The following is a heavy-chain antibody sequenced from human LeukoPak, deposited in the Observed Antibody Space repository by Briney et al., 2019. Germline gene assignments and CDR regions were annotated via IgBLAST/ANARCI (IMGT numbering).Heavy chain of an antibody. CDR2: IGNKASNYAT. D-gene: IGHD3-3*01. Sequence: GGSLRLSCAASGFTFSGSTMHWVRQASGKGLEWVGHIGNKASNYATDYAPSLKGRFTISRDDSKDTAYLQVNSLKPEDTAVYYCAGNYDSWTGLNYWGLGTLVTVSS. CDR1: GFTFSGST. V-gene: IGHV3-73*01. J-gene: IGHJ4*02. CDR3: AGNYDSWTGLNY.